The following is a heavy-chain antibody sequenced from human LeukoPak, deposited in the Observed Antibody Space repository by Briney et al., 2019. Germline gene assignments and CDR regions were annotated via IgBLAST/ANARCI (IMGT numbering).Heavy chain of an antibody. Sequence: SETLSLTCTVSGVSISGYYWSWIPRPPGKGLEWIGYIYSSGSTNYNPSLQSRVTISVDTSKNQFSLKLSSVTAADTAVYYCAREGTTVTHFDYWGQGTLVTVSS. CDR1: GVSISGYY. V-gene: IGHV4-59*01. CDR3: AREGTTVTHFDY. CDR2: IYSSGST. J-gene: IGHJ4*02. D-gene: IGHD4-17*01.